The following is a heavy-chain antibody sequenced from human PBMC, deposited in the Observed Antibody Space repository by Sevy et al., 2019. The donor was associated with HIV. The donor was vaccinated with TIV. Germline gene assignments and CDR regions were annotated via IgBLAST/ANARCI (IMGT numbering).Heavy chain of an antibody. D-gene: IGHD3-3*02. CDR2: ISGYNGYT. V-gene: IGHV1-18*01. CDR1: GYSFTNYG. Sequence: ASVKVSCKASGYSFTNYGIGWVRQAPGQGLEWMGWISGYNGYTNYAQNLQGRVTMTTDESTSTAYMELRSLRSDDTTIYYCAKEGKNIRSWFDPWGQGTLVTVSS. CDR3: AKEGKNIRSWFDP. J-gene: IGHJ5*02.